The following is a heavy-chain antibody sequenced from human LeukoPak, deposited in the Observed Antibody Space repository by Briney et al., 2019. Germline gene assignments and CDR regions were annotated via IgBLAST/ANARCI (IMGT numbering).Heavy chain of an antibody. Sequence: SVKDSCKATRGTLISYTISRVRPAPGQGLEWMGGIIPIFGTANYAQKFQGRVTITTDESTSTAYMAMSSLRYEDTAVYSCARQGVGSSYQRGDFDIWGKGTMVTVSS. J-gene: IGHJ3*02. D-gene: IGHD6-13*01. CDR2: IIPIFGTA. CDR1: RGTLISYT. CDR3: ARQGVGSSYQRGDFDI. V-gene: IGHV1-69*05.